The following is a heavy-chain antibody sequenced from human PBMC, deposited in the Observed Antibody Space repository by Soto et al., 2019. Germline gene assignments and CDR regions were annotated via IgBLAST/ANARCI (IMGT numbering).Heavy chain of an antibody. D-gene: IGHD2-15*01. CDR2: IGWNSDSI. J-gene: IGHJ4*02. CDR3: AKDMRGYLGVVVAATPVTFDY. Sequence: EVQLVGSGGGLVQPGRYLRLSCAASGFTFDDYARHWGRQATGKGLERVSGIGWNSDSIGSADSVNGPFTISRNNAMNTLKLHMNSMRSEDTDLYYCAKDMRGYLGVVVAATPVTFDYWGQGTLVTVSS. CDR1: GFTFDDYA. V-gene: IGHV3-9*01.